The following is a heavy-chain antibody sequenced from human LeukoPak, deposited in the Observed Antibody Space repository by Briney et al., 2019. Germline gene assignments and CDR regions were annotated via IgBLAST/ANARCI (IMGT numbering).Heavy chain of an antibody. CDR3: ARDLPFYYYDSSGYYDY. V-gene: IGHV3-48*03. D-gene: IGHD3-22*01. CDR2: ISSSGSTI. Sequence: PGGSLRLSCAASGFTFSSYEMNWVRQAPGKGLEWVSYISSSGSTIYYADSVKGRFTISRDNAKNSLYLQMNSLRAEDTAVYYCARDLPFYYYDSSGYYDYWGQGTLVTVSS. CDR1: GFTFSSYE. J-gene: IGHJ4*02.